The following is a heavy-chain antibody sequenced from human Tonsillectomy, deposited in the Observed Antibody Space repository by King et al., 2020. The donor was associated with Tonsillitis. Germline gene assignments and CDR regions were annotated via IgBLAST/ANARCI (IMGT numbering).Heavy chain of an antibody. D-gene: IGHD6-19*01. J-gene: IGHJ4*02. CDR1: GFSFSSYA. CDR3: AKGGSGWYGGLDY. V-gene: IGHV3-23*04. Sequence: QLVQSGGGLVQPGGSLRLSCAASGFSFSSYAMNWVRQAPGKGLEWVSTISGSGGSTYYAASVKGRFTNSRDNSKNTLCLQMDSLRAEDTAVYYWAKGGSGWYGGLDYWGQGSLVTVSS. CDR2: ISGSGGST.